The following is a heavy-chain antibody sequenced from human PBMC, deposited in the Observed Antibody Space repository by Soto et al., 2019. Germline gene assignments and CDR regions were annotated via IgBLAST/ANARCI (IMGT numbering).Heavy chain of an antibody. V-gene: IGHV1-69*13. CDR3: ARDTPRGSSSSRRYYFDY. CDR1: GGTFSSYA. CDR2: IIPIFGTA. D-gene: IGHD6-6*01. J-gene: IGHJ4*02. Sequence: GASVKVSCKASGGTFSSYAISWVRQAPGQGLEWMGGIIPIFGTANYAQKFQGRVTITADESTSTAYMELSSLRSEDTAVYYCARDTPRGSSSSRRYYFDYWGQGTLVTVSS.